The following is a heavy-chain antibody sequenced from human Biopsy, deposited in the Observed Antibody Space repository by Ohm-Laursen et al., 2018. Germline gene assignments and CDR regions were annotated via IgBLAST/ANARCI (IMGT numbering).Heavy chain of an antibody. CDR3: VRDRDRRGWFDP. CDR1: GGSLSSYS. Sequence: GTLSLTCTVSGGSLSSYSWSWIRQPAGKGLEWIGQIYTSGITNHNLSLKSRVTMSVDTSKNKFSLRVSSVTAADTAVYYCVRDRDRRGWFDPWGQGTLVTVSS. CDR2: IYTSGIT. V-gene: IGHV4-4*07. D-gene: IGHD1-14*01. J-gene: IGHJ5*02.